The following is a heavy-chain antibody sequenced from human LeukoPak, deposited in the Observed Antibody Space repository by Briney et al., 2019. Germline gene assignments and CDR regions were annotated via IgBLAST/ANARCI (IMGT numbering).Heavy chain of an antibody. Sequence: PGGSLRLSCAASGFTFSSYWMHWVRQAPGKGLVWVSRINSDGSSTSYADSVKGRFTISRDNAKNTLYLQMNSLRAEDTAVYYCARGYQLMGLDYWGQGTLVTVSS. CDR1: GFTFSSYW. J-gene: IGHJ4*02. V-gene: IGHV3-74*01. D-gene: IGHD2-2*01. CDR3: ARGYQLMGLDY. CDR2: INSDGSST.